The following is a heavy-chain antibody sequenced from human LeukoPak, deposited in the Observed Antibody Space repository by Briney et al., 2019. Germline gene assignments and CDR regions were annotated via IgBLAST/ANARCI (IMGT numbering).Heavy chain of an antibody. CDR1: GFTSSSYA. V-gene: IGHV3-23*01. Sequence: GGSLRLSCAASGFTSSSYAMNWVRQAPGKGLEWVSGISSSGGSTSYADSVKGRFTISRDNSKNTLYLQMNSLRAEDTAVYYCASQQSFHYYYMDVWGKGTTVTVSS. CDR2: ISSSGGST. J-gene: IGHJ6*03. D-gene: IGHD2/OR15-2a*01. CDR3: ASQQSFHYYYMDV.